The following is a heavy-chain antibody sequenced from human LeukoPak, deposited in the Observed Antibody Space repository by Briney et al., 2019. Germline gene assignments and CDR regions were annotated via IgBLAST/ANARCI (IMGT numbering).Heavy chain of an antibody. D-gene: IGHD6-13*01. CDR1: GDSISRYY. V-gene: IGHV4-59*08. Sequence: SETLSLTCTVSGDSISRYYWSWIRQPPGKGLECIGYIYYTGTTNYNPSLKSRVTMSVDTSKNQFSLRLKSVTAADTAVYYCARHTERGRQLADWGQGILVTVAS. CDR3: ARHTERGRQLAD. J-gene: IGHJ4*02. CDR2: IYYTGTT.